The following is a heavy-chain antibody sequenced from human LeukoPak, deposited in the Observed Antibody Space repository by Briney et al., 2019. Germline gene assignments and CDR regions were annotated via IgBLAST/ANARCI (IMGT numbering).Heavy chain of an antibody. Sequence: PGGSLRLSCAASGFTFSSYSMNWVRQAPGKGLEWVTYISSSSSTIYYADSVKGRFTISRDNAKNTLYLQMNCLRAEHTAVYYCARDFLHLGGWGQGTMVTVSS. CDR1: GFTFSSYS. CDR3: ARDFLHLGG. J-gene: IGHJ3*01. V-gene: IGHV3-48*04. D-gene: IGHD3-16*01. CDR2: ISSSSSTI.